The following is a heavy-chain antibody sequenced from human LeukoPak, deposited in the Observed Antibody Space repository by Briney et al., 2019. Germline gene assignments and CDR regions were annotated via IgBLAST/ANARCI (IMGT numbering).Heavy chain of an antibody. Sequence: PSETLSLTCNVSGGSISSYYWSRIRQPPGKGLEWIGHIFHSGSTNYSPSLKSRVAISVDPSKNLFSLKLSSVTAADTAVYYCARADSSGWFLFDYWGQGTPVTVSS. CDR1: GGSISSYY. J-gene: IGHJ4*02. V-gene: IGHV4-59*01. CDR2: IFHSGST. D-gene: IGHD6-19*01. CDR3: ARADSSGWFLFDY.